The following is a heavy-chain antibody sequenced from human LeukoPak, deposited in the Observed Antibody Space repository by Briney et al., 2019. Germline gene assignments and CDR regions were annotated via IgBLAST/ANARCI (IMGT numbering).Heavy chain of an antibody. J-gene: IGHJ4*02. CDR3: ARVPFWSGYYFYPRPYYFDY. D-gene: IGHD3-3*01. CDR1: GGSFSGYY. CDR2: INHSGST. Sequence: SETLSLTCAVYGGSFSGYYWSWIRQPPGKGLEWIGEINHSGSTNYNPSLKSRVTISVDTSKNQFSLKLSSVTAADTAVYYCARVPFWSGYYFYPRPYYFDYWGQGTPVTVSS. V-gene: IGHV4-34*01.